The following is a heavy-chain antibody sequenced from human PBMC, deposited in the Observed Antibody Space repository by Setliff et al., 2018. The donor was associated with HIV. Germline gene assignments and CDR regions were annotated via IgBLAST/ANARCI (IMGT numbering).Heavy chain of an antibody. J-gene: IGHJ5*02. CDR3: ARSPYSERLVP. D-gene: IGHD4-4*01. CDR2: ISAYDGNT. V-gene: IGHV1-18*01. CDR1: GYTFTNYG. Sequence: ASVMVSCKASGYTFTNYGISWVRQAPGQGLEWMGWISAYDGNTNYEQKFQGRVTMTTDTSTSTAYMELRSLRSDDTAVYFCARSPYSERLVPWGQGTLVTVSS.